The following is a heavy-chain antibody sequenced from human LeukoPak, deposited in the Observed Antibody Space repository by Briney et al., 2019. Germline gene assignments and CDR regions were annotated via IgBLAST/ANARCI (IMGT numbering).Heavy chain of an antibody. Sequence: GESLKISCKGSGYGFTSYWIAWVRQMPGKGLEWMGIIYPADSDTRYSPSLQGQVSISADKSTRTAYLQLSSLEASDTAMYYCARLGGSEGYYFDYWGQGTLVTVSS. J-gene: IGHJ4*02. D-gene: IGHD3-10*01. CDR2: IYPADSDT. CDR3: ARLGGSEGYYFDY. V-gene: IGHV5-51*01. CDR1: GYGFTSYW.